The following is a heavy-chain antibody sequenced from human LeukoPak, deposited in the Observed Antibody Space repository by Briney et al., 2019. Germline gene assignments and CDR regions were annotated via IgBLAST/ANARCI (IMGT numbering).Heavy chain of an antibody. CDR2: INWNGGST. V-gene: IGHV3-20*04. Sequence: PGGSLRLSCAASGFTFDDYGMSWVRQAPGKGLEWVSGINWNGGSTGYADSVKGRFTISRDNAKNSLYLQMNSLRAEDTALYYCAKDKIPYYYDSSGYYYVFDYWGQGTLVTVSS. CDR1: GFTFDDYG. CDR3: AKDKIPYYYDSSGYYYVFDY. J-gene: IGHJ4*02. D-gene: IGHD3-22*01.